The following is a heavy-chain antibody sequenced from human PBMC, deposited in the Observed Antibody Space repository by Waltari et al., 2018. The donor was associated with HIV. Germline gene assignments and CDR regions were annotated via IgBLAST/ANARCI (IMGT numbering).Heavy chain of an antibody. CDR1: GFTCSTVD. D-gene: IGHD6-6*01. CDR2: FWSDGVEI. Sequence: QVQLVESGGGVVQPGTSLTLSCAVSGFTCSTVDIHWVRQSPGKGLEWLAVFWSDGVEISYADSVKGRFTISKDSSQKTLYLHLTSLRAEDTALYYCARGYSSSRWIPLYHWGRGTQVTVSS. V-gene: IGHV3-33*01. CDR3: ARGYSSSRWIPLYH. J-gene: IGHJ4*02.